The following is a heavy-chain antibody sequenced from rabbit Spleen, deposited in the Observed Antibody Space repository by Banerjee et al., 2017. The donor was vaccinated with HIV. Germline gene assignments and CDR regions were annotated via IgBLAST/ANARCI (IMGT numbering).Heavy chain of an antibody. D-gene: IGHD4-2*01. Sequence: QSLEESGGDLVKPRASLTLTCTASGFSFRGRDRRSWGRQGPEKGLEWIGCIYTGNGKTYYASWAKGRFTISKTSSTTVTLQMTSLTAADTATYFCARDAGTGDYIDVYFNLWGPGTLVTVS. CDR3: ARDAGTGDYIDVYFNL. CDR2: IYTGNGKT. CDR1: GFSFRGRDR. V-gene: IGHV1S40*01. J-gene: IGHJ4*01.